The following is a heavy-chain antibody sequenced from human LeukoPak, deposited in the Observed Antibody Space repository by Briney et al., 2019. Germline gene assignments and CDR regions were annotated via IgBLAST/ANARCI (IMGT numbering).Heavy chain of an antibody. Sequence: GGSLRLSCAASGFTVRNNYMNWVRQAPGKGLEWVSLIYSDGTIDYADSVRGRFTISRDNFENTLYLQMNSLRVEDTAIYYCARDPPAVASNTYGWGQGTLVTVSS. J-gene: IGHJ4*02. CDR2: IYSDGTI. CDR3: ARDPPAVASNTYG. CDR1: GFTVRNNY. V-gene: IGHV3-66*01. D-gene: IGHD6-13*01.